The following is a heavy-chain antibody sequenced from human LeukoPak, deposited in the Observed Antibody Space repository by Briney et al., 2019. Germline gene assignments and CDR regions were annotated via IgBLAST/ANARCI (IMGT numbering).Heavy chain of an antibody. J-gene: IGHJ4*02. Sequence: GGSLRLSCAASGFTFSSYAMSWVRQAPGKGLEWVSAISGSGGSTYYADSVKGRFTISKDNSKNTLYLQMNSLRAEDTAVYYCAKVDARRYDSSGYYYFDYWGQGTLVTVSS. V-gene: IGHV3-23*01. CDR1: GFTFSSYA. CDR2: ISGSGGST. D-gene: IGHD3-22*01. CDR3: AKVDARRYDSSGYYYFDY.